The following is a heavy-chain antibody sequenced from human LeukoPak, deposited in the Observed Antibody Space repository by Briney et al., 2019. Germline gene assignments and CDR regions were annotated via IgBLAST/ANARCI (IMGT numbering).Heavy chain of an antibody. CDR2: ISYDGSNK. Sequence: PGRSLRLSCAASGFTFSSYAMHWVRQAPGKGLEWVAVISYDGSNKYYADSVKGRFTIPRDNSKNTLYLQMNSLRAEDTAVYYCAGVYDFWSAFDYWGQGTLVTVSS. CDR3: AGVYDFWSAFDY. D-gene: IGHD3-3*01. CDR1: GFTFSSYA. V-gene: IGHV3-30-3*01. J-gene: IGHJ4*02.